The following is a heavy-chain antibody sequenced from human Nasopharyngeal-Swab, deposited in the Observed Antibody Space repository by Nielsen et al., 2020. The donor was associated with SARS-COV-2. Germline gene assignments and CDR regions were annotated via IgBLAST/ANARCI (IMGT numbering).Heavy chain of an antibody. CDR2: IYYSGST. CDR1: GGSVSSGSYY. V-gene: IGHV4-61*01. D-gene: IGHD3-16*02. J-gene: IGHJ3*02. Sequence: SETLSLTCTVSGGSVSSGSYYWSWIRQPPGKGLEWIGYIYYSGSTNYNPSLKSRVTISVDTSKNQFSLKLSSVTAADTAVYYCARGSNYDYVWGSYRLDAFDIWGQGTMVTVSS. CDR3: ARGSNYDYVWGSYRLDAFDI.